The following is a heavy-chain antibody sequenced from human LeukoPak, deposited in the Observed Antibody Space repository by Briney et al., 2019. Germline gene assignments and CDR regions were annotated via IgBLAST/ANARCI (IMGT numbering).Heavy chain of an antibody. CDR1: GYSFTSYG. CDR3: ARAYSYGYGPLDY. V-gene: IGHV1-18*04. D-gene: IGHD5-18*01. Sequence: ASVKVSCKSSGYSFTSYGINWVRQAPGQGLEWMGWISTDNGNTDYAQNLQDRVTMTTDTSTSTAYMEVRSLRSDDTAVYYCARAYSYGYGPLDYWGQGTLVTVSS. CDR2: ISTDNGNT. J-gene: IGHJ4*02.